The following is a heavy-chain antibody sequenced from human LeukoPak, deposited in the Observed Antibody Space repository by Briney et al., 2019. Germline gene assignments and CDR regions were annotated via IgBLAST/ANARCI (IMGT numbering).Heavy chain of an antibody. D-gene: IGHD6-13*01. CDR2: IYYSGST. Sequence: SETLSLTCTVSGGSISSSSYYLGWIRQPPRKRLEWIGSIYYSGSTYYNPSLKSRVTISVDTSKNQFSLKLSSVTAADTAVYYCARHKMGPRIAAAGTFDYWGQGTLVTVSS. CDR1: GGSISSSSYY. V-gene: IGHV4-39*01. J-gene: IGHJ4*02. CDR3: ARHKMGPRIAAAGTFDY.